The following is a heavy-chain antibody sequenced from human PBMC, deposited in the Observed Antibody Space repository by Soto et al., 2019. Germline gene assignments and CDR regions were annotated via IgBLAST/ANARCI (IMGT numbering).Heavy chain of an antibody. CDR1: GDSIISSDFY. Sequence: SETLSLTCTVSGDSIISSDFYWGWVRQPPGRGLEWIGSIFYLGSSYYNPSLKSRVTMSVDTSKNQFSLRLRSVTAADTALYFCARHSLALRKNNWFDPWGQGIMVTVSS. CDR2: IFYLGSS. CDR3: ARHSLALRKNNWFDP. V-gene: IGHV4-39*01. J-gene: IGHJ5*02. D-gene: IGHD3-3*02.